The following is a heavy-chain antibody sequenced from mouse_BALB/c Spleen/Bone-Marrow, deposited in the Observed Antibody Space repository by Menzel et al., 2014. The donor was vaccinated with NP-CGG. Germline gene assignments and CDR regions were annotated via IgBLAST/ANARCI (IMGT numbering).Heavy chain of an antibody. J-gene: IGHJ2*01. Sequence: EVQLQQSGGGLVQPGGSLRLSCATSGFTFTDYYMNWVRQPPGKALEWLGFIRNKANGYTTEYSASVKGRFTVSRDNSQNILYLQMNTLRAEDSATYYCARDQGRVLFGYWGQGTTLTVSS. CDR2: IRNKANGYTT. CDR3: ARDQGRVLFGY. CDR1: GFTFTDYY. V-gene: IGHV7-3*02.